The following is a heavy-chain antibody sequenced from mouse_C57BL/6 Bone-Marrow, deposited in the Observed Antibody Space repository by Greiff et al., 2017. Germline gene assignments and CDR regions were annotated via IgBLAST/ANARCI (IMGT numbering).Heavy chain of an antibody. CDR2: IWWDDDK. D-gene: IGHD1-1*01. Sequence: QVTLKVCGPGILQPSQTLSLTCSFSGFSLSTFGMGVGWIRQPSGKGLEWLAHIWWDDDKYYNPALKSRLTISKDPSKNQVFLKIANVDTADTATYYCAQMSFYYYGSSPFYFDYWGQGTTLTVSS. V-gene: IGHV8-8*01. CDR3: AQMSFYYYGSSPFYFDY. J-gene: IGHJ2*01. CDR1: GFSLSTFGMG.